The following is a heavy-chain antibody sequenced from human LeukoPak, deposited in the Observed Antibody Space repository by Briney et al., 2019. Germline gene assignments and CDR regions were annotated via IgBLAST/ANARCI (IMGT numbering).Heavy chain of an antibody. CDR1: GFNFNGKW. Sequence: GGSLRLSCAASGFNFNGKWMTWVRQAPGKGLEWVANINQDGSGKYYVDSVKGRFTISRDNAKNSLYLEMSGLRAEDTAVYYCADPPSDYWGQGTLVAVSS. V-gene: IGHV3-7*01. J-gene: IGHJ4*02. CDR3: ADPPSDY. CDR2: INQDGSGK.